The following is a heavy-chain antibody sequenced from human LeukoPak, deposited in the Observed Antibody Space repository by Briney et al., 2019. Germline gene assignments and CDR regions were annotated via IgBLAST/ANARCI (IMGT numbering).Heavy chain of an antibody. V-gene: IGHV4-59*01. CDR3: ATAGYGSGSYYY. D-gene: IGHD3-10*01. Sequence: SETLSLTCAVSGGSISSYYWSWIRQPPGKGLEWIGYIYYSGSTNYNPSLKSRVTISLDTSKNQFSLKLRSVTAADTAVYYCATAGYGSGSYYYWGQGTLVTVSS. J-gene: IGHJ4*02. CDR1: GGSISSYY. CDR2: IYYSGST.